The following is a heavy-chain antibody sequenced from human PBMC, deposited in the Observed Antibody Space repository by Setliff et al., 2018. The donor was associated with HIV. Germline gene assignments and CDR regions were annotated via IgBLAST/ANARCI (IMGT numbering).Heavy chain of an antibody. Sequence: SETLSLTCTVSGGSITTSTFYWGWIRQPPGKGLEWIGSIYYSGSTYYNPSLKSRLTITQHTSKNQFSLKLSSVTAADTAMYFCARDATSEGYMDVWGKGTTVTVSS. J-gene: IGHJ6*03. CDR3: ARDATSEGYMDV. CDR1: GGSITTSTFY. V-gene: IGHV4-39*02. CDR2: IYYSGST.